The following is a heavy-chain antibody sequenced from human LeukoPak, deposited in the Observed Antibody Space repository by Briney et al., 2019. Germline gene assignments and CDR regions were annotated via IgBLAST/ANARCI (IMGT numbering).Heavy chain of an antibody. CDR1: GCTCISYR. V-gene: IGHV1-18*01. Sequence: VQETCKACGCTCISYRWSGVGQPPAQEGGGMGGISAYNVNTDYAKMLQRRVTMTPDTSTSTAYMALRSLRSDETAVYYCARDCHGGNPDDAFDIGAEETMVTVSS. J-gene: IGHJ3*02. D-gene: IGHD4-23*01. CDR2: ISAYNVNT. CDR3: ARDCHGGNPDDAFDI.